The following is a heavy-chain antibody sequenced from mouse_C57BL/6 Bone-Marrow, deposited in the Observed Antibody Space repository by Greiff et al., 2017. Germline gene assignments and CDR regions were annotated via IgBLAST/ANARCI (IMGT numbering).Heavy chain of an antibody. CDR1: GYTFTSYW. V-gene: IGHV1-55*01. D-gene: IGHD2-1*01. CDR2: IYPGSGST. J-gene: IGHJ4*01. CDR3: ALYHPYAMDY. Sequence: QVQLQQPGAELVKPGASVKMSCKASGYTFTSYWLTWVKQRPGQGLEWIGDIYPGSGSTNYNEKFKGKATLTVDTSSSTAYKQLSSRTSEESAVYYYALYHPYAMDYWGQGTSVTVSS.